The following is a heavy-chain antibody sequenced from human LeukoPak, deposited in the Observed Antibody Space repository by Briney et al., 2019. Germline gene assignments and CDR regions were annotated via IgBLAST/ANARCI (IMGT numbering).Heavy chain of an antibody. CDR1: GYTFTGYY. CDR3: ARVGSRIAAAGSFDY. CDR2: INPNSGGT. J-gene: IGHJ4*02. Sequence: ASVKVSCKASGYTFTGYYMHWVRQAPGQGPEWMGWINPNSGGTNYAQKFQGRVTMTRDTSISTAYMELSRLRSDDTAVYYCARVGSRIAAAGSFDYWGQGTLVTVSS. V-gene: IGHV1-2*02. D-gene: IGHD6-13*01.